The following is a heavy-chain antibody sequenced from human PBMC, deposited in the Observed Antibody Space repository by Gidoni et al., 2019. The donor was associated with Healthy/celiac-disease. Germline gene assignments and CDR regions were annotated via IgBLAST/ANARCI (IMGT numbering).Heavy chain of an antibody. Sequence: QVQLVQSGAEVKKPGASVKVSCKASGYTFTSYYMHWVRQAPGQGLEWMGIINPSGGSTSYAQKFQGRVTMTRDTSTSTVYMELSSLRSEDTAVYYCARDGIAARIHYYYYYYMDVWGKGTTVTVSS. V-gene: IGHV1-46*01. J-gene: IGHJ6*03. CDR2: INPSGGST. CDR1: GYTFTSYY. D-gene: IGHD6-6*01. CDR3: ARDGIAARIHYYYYYYMDV.